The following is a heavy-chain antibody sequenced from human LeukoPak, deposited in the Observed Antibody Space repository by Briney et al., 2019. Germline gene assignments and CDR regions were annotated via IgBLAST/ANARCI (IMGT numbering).Heavy chain of an antibody. D-gene: IGHD5-18*01. CDR2: INTGGSDT. CDR3: ARFGIQRSFDY. V-gene: IGHV3-74*01. Sequence: GGSLRLSCSSSGFXFSSNWMHWVRQAPGKGLVWVSGINTGGSDTFYADSVKGRFSISRDNAKNTLYLQMNSLRAEDTAVYYCARFGIQRSFDYWGQGSLVAVSS. J-gene: IGHJ4*02. CDR1: GFXFSSNW.